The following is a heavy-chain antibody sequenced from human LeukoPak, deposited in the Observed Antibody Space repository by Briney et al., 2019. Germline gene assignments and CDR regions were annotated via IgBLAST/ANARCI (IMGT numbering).Heavy chain of an antibody. Sequence: GGSLRLSCAASGFTFSSYAMHWVRQALGKGLEWVAVISYDGSNKYYADSVKGRFTISRDNSKNTLYLQMNSLRAEDTAVYYCAREKSDSSGYYYVDYWGQGTLVTVSS. J-gene: IGHJ4*02. CDR1: GFTFSSYA. V-gene: IGHV3-30-3*01. CDR2: ISYDGSNK. D-gene: IGHD3-22*01. CDR3: AREKSDSSGYYYVDY.